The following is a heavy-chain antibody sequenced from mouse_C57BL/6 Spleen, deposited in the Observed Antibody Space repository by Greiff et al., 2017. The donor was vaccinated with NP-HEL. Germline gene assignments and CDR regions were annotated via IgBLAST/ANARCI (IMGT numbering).Heavy chain of an antibody. CDR2: IYPRDGST. J-gene: IGHJ3*01. D-gene: IGHD1-1*01. CDR1: GYTFTSYD. CDR3: ASPYYYGSSYAWFAY. V-gene: IGHV1-85*01. Sequence: QVQLKESGPELVKPGASVKLSCKASGYTFTSYDINWVKQRPGQGLEWIGWIYPRDGSTKYNDKFKGKATLTVDTSSSTSYLVLHILTSEDSSVYFCASPYYYGSSYAWFAYWGQGTLVTVSA.